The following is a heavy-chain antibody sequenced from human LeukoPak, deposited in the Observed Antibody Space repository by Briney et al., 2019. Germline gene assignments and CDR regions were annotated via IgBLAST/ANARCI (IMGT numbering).Heavy chain of an antibody. V-gene: IGHV3-48*04. CDR3: ARDSPRAYKDAFDI. J-gene: IGHJ3*02. D-gene: IGHD5-24*01. Sequence: GGSLRLSCAASGFTFSSYSMNWVRQAPGKGLEWVSYISSSSSTIYYADSVKGRFTISRDNAKNSLYLQMNSLRAEDTAVYYCARDSPRAYKDAFDIWGQGTMVTVSS. CDR2: ISSSSSTI. CDR1: GFTFSSYS.